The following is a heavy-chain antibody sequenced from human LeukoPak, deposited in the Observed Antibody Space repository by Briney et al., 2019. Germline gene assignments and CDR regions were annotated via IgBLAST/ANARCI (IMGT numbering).Heavy chain of an antibody. V-gene: IGHV3-21*01. CDR2: ISSSSSYI. J-gene: IGHJ6*02. D-gene: IGHD2-2*01. CDR3: ARAIVVVPAATKVYYYGMDV. CDR1: GFTFSSYS. Sequence: GGSLRLSCAASGFTFSSYSMNWVRQAPGKGLEWVSSISSSSSYIYYADSVKGRFTISRDNAKNSLCLQMNSLRAEDTAVYYCARAIVVVPAATKVYYYGMDVWGQGTTVTVSS.